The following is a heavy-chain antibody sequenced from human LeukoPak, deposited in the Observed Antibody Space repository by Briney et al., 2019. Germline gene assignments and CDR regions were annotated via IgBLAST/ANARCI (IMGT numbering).Heavy chain of an antibody. Sequence: SETLSLTCTVSGGSISSYYWSWIRQPAGKGLEWIGRIYTSGSTNYNPSLKSRVTMSVDTSKNQFSLKLSSVTAADTAVYYCARDVNVVVTAPGWFDPWGQGTLVTVSS. V-gene: IGHV4-4*07. J-gene: IGHJ5*02. CDR3: ARDVNVVVTAPGWFDP. CDR2: IYTSGST. D-gene: IGHD2-21*02. CDR1: GGSISSYY.